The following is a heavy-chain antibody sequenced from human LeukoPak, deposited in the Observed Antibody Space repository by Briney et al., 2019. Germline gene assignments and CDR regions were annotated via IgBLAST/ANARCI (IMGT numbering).Heavy chain of an antibody. V-gene: IGHV3-30*04. Sequence: GGSLRLSCAASGFTFSSYAMHWVRQVPGKGLEWVAFVAYDGSSKYYRDSVRGRFIISRDYSRNALYLQMNSLRGDDTAVYYCARDGVTRRYNMYFYMDVWGKGTTVTVSS. J-gene: IGHJ6*03. D-gene: IGHD1-1*01. CDR1: GFTFSSYA. CDR2: VAYDGSSK. CDR3: ARDGVTRRYNMYFYMDV.